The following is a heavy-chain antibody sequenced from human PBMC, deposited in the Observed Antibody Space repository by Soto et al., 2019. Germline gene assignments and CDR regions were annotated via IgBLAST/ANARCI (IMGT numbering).Heavy chain of an antibody. D-gene: IGHD5-18*01. CDR3: ATRRRYGYSYGQAARGYYFDY. CDR2: INYSGST. CDR1: GGSISSGAFS. V-gene: IGHV4-39*07. J-gene: IGHJ4*02. Sequence: ASETRSLTYTVSGGSISSGAFSWSGIRQAAGNWLEWIGEINYSGSTDYNPSLKSRVTISVDTSKNQFSLKLSSVTAADTAVYYCATRRRYGYSYGQAARGYYFDYWGQGNLVTVSS.